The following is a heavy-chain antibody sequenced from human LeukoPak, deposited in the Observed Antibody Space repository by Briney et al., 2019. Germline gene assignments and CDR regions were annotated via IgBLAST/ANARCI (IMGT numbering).Heavy chain of an antibody. J-gene: IGHJ4*02. D-gene: IGHD6-19*01. CDR1: AFAFSSHW. V-gene: IGHV3-66*01. Sequence: GGSLRLSCAASAFAFSSHWMSWVRQAPGKGLEWVSVIYSGGSTYYADSVKGRFTISRDNSKNTLYLQMNSLRAEDTAVYYCARGVAVAGTITPYWGQGTLVTVSS. CDR3: ARGVAVAGTITPY. CDR2: IYSGGST.